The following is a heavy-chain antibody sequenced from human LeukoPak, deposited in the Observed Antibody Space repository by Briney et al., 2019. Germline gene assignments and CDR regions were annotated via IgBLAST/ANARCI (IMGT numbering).Heavy chain of an antibody. J-gene: IGHJ4*02. Sequence: GGSLGLSCAASGFTFSSYGMHWVRQAPGKGLEWVAVISYDGSNKYYADSVKGRFTISRDNSKNTLYLQMNSLRAEDTAVYYCAKGKYDFWSGAAPAPLDYWGQGTLVTVSS. CDR1: GFTFSSYG. CDR2: ISYDGSNK. D-gene: IGHD3-3*01. V-gene: IGHV3-30*18. CDR3: AKGKYDFWSGAAPAPLDY.